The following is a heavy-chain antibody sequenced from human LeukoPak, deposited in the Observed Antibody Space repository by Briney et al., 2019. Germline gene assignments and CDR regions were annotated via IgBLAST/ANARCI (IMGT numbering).Heavy chain of an antibody. CDR3: ARGSYYGMDV. CDR2: IYYSGST. Sequence: RSSQTLSLTCTVSGGSISSGGYYWSWIRQHPGKGLEWIGYIYYSGSTYYNPSLKSRVTIPVDTSKNQFSLKLSSVTAADTAVYYCARGSYYGMDVWGQGTTVTVSS. CDR1: GGSISSGGYY. V-gene: IGHV4-31*03. J-gene: IGHJ6*02.